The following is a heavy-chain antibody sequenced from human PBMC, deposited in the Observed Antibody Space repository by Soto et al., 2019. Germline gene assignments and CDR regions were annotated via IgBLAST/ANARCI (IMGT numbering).Heavy chain of an antibody. Sequence: QLQLQESGSGLVKPSQTLSLTCAVSGGSISSGAYSWSWIRQPPGKGLEWIGYIYHSGSTYYNPSLKSRVTTSGDRSKNQFSRKLSSVPAADTAVYFCARGQVVAAQHWGQGTLVTVSS. D-gene: IGHD2-15*01. CDR2: IYHSGST. CDR1: GGSISSGAYS. V-gene: IGHV4-30-2*01. CDR3: ARGQVVAAQH. J-gene: IGHJ4*02.